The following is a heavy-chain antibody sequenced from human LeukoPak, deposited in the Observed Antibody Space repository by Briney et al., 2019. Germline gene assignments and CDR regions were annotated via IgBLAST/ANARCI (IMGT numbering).Heavy chain of an antibody. V-gene: IGHV4-59*01. D-gene: IGHD1-1*01. CDR2: IYYSGST. CDR3: ARDYSGRDWNDGSNWFDP. CDR1: GGSISSYY. J-gene: IGHJ5*02. Sequence: SETLSLTCTVSGGSISSYYWSWIRRPPGKGLEWIGYIYYSGSTNYNPSLKSRVTISVDTSKNQFSLKLSSVTAADTAVYYCARDYSGRDWNDGSNWFDPWGQGTLVTVSS.